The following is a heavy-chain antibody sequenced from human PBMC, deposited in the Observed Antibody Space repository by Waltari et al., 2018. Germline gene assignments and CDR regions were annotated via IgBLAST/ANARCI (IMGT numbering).Heavy chain of an antibody. CDR1: GYTFTGYY. V-gene: IGHV1-2*06. CDR3: AGGLESSRGKYFEL. D-gene: IGHD6-13*01. CDR2: INPTRGGT. Sequence: QVQLVQSGAEVKKPGASVKVSCKASGYTFTGYYMHWVRQAPGQGLEWMGRINPTRGGTNYAQKFQGRGTMPRDTSISTAYMELSRLRSDDTAVYYFAGGLESSRGKYFELWGRGTLVTVSS. J-gene: IGHJ2*01.